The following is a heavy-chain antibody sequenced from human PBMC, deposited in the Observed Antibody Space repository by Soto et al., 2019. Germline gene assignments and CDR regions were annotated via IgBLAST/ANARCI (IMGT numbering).Heavy chain of an antibody. Sequence: GSLRLSCSGSTFSFHNYAMHWVRQATGKGLEGVTVISYDGSDEYYADSVKGRFTISRDNSKKMLYLPMNSLTTEDTAVYYCGRGRSIQICQH. J-gene: IGHJ1*01. CDR2: ISYDGSDE. V-gene: IGHV3-30-3*01. CDR3: GRGRSIQICQH. CDR1: TFSFHNYA. D-gene: IGHD5-18*01.